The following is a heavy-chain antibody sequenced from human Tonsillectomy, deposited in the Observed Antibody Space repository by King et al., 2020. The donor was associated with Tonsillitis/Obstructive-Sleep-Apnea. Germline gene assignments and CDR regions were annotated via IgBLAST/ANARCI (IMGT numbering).Heavy chain of an antibody. CDR1: GFSLSTSGMC. J-gene: IGHJ6*03. CDR2: IDWDDDK. V-gene: IGHV2-70*11. CDR3: ARSGGCSDYYGYYYMDV. D-gene: IGHD2-15*01. Sequence: VTLKESGPALVKPTQTLTLTCTFSGFSLSTSGMCVSWIRQPPGKALEWLARIDWDDDKYYNTSLKTRLTISKDTPKNQVGLTMTNMDPVDTATYYCARSGGCSDYYGYYYMDVWGKGTTVTVSS.